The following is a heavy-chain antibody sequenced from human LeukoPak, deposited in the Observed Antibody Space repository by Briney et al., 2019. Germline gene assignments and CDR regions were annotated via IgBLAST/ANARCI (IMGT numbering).Heavy chain of an antibody. CDR1: GGSFSGYY. V-gene: IGHV4-34*01. CDR2: INHSGST. Sequence: TSETLSLTCAVYGGSFSGYYWSWIRQPPGKGLEWIGEINHSGSTNYNPSLKSRVTISVDTSKNQFSLKVSSVTAADTAVYYCARDYVGVAGTFDYWGQGTLVTASS. J-gene: IGHJ4*02. CDR3: ARDYVGVAGTFDY. D-gene: IGHD6-19*01.